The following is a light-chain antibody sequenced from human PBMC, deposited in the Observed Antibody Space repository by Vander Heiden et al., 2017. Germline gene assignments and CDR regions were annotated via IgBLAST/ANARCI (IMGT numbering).Light chain of an antibody. CDR2: AAS. V-gene: IGKV1-8*01. CDR1: QGISSY. Sequence: AIRMTQSPSSFSASTGDRVTITCRASQGISSYLAWYQQKPGKAPKLLIYAASTLQSGVPSRFSGSGSGTDFTLTISCLQSEDFATYYCQQDDSYPHALGHGTKVDIK. CDR3: QQDDSYPHA. J-gene: IGKJ3*01.